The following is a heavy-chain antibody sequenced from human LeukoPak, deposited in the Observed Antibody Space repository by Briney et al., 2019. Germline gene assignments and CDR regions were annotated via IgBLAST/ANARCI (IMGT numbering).Heavy chain of an antibody. Sequence: SETLSLTCAISGDSVSSNSAAWNWIRQSPSRGLEWLGRTYYRSRWYNDYAFSVQSRITINPDTSRNQFSLQLSSVTPEDTAVYYCASGESYSFDYWGQGILVTVSS. V-gene: IGHV6-1*01. J-gene: IGHJ4*02. D-gene: IGHD3-10*01. CDR2: TYYRSRWYN. CDR1: GDSVSSNSAA. CDR3: ASGESYSFDY.